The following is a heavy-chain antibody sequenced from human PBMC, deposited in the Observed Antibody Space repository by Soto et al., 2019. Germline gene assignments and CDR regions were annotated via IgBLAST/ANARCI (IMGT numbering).Heavy chain of an antibody. V-gene: IGHV1-3*01. J-gene: IGHJ4*02. Sequence: QVQLVQSGAEVKKPGASVKVSCKTSGYTFTSYAMHWVRQAPGQSLEWMGWINAANGHTEYSQKFQGRVTSTRDTSATTAYMELSSLRYEDTAVYYCASAVGASISGYFAYWGQGTLVTVSS. CDR3: ASAVGASISGYFAY. CDR2: INAANGHT. D-gene: IGHD1-26*01. CDR1: GYTFTSYA.